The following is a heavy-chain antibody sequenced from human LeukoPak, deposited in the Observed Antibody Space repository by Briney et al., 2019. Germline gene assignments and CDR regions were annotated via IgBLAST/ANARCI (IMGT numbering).Heavy chain of an antibody. CDR1: GFTVSNNY. J-gene: IGHJ4*02. V-gene: IGHV3-66*01. Sequence: GGSLRLSCAASGFTVSNNYMNWVRQAPGKGLEWVSAIHRGETTHCADSVKGRFTISRDNSKNTLYLQMNDLRAEDTAVYYCARDYYGSGSYQFDYWGQGTLVTVSS. CDR3: ARDYYGSGSYQFDY. D-gene: IGHD3-10*01. CDR2: IHRGETT.